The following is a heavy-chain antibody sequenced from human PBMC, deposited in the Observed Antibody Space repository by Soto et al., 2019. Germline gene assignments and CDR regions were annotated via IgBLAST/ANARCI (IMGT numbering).Heavy chain of an antibody. CDR2: FTRRGNI. J-gene: IGHJ4*02. V-gene: IGHV3-23*01. D-gene: IGHD3-10*01. Sequence: GGSLRLSCAASGFTFSDYSMSWVRQAPGRGLEWVSTFTRRGNIYYADSVKDRFTISRDNSKSTLYLQMDSLRAEDTALYYCAREYAPGSPNYDYWGLGTLVTVSS. CDR3: AREYAPGSPNYDY. CDR1: GFTFSDYS.